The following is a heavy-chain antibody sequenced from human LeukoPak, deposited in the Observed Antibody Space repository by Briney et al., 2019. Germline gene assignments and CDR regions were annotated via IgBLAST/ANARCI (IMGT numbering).Heavy chain of an antibody. J-gene: IGHJ4*02. CDR3: ARERLKNYDFWSGYYPPDY. CDR2: ISTSSIYI. Sequence: GGSLRLSCAASGFTFSSYTMNWVRQAPGKGLEWVSSISTSSIYIYYADSVKGRFTISRDNAKNSLYLQMNSLRAEDTAVYYCARERLKNYDFWSGYYPPDYWGQGTLVTVSS. CDR1: GFTFSSYT. V-gene: IGHV3-21*01. D-gene: IGHD3-3*01.